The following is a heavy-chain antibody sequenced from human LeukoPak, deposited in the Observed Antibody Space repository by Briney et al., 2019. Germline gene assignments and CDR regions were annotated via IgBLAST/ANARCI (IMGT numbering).Heavy chain of an antibody. D-gene: IGHD3-22*01. V-gene: IGHV1-18*01. CDR2: ISAYNGNT. Sequence: ASVKVSCKASGYTFTSYGISWVRQAPGQGLEWMGWISAYNGNTNYAQKLQGRVTMTTDTSTSTAYMELRSLRSDDTAVYYCARESSGYYYVSAFDIWGQGTMVTVSS. J-gene: IGHJ3*02. CDR1: GYTFTSYG. CDR3: ARESSGYYYVSAFDI.